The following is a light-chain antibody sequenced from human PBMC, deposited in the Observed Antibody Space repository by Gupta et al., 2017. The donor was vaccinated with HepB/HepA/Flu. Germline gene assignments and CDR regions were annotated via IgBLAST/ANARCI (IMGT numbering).Light chain of an antibody. CDR3: QQSYNLPYT. V-gene: IGKV1-39*01. CDR2: AAS. Sequence: DIQMTQSPSSLSASVGDRVTITCRASQIISTYLNWYQHKPVKAPKFLIYAASSLQSGVPSRFSGNGSGTDFTLTISSLRPEDFATYYCQQSYNLPYTFGQGTKLEIK. CDR1: QIISTY. J-gene: IGKJ2*01.